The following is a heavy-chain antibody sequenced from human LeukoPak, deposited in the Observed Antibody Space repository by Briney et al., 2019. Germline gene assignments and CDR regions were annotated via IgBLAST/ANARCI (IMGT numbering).Heavy chain of an antibody. Sequence: SETLSLTCAVSGGSISSSNWWSWVRQPPGKGLEWIGEIYHSGSTNYNPSLKSRVTISVDKSKNQFSLKLSSVTAADTAVYYCARDPLYCGGDCYKIYAFDIWGQGTMVTVSS. J-gene: IGHJ3*02. CDR2: IYHSGST. CDR1: GGSISSSNW. CDR3: ARDPLYCGGDCYKIYAFDI. V-gene: IGHV4-4*02. D-gene: IGHD2-21*02.